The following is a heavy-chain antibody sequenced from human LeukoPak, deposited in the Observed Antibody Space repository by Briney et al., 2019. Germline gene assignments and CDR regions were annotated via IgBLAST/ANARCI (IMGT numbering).Heavy chain of an antibody. Sequence: GGSLRLSCAASGFTFSSYAMSWVRQAPGKGLEWVSAIGGSGGSTYYADSVKGRFTISRDNSKNTLYLQMNSLRAEDTAVYYCAKHSPSYDSSGPGPLYGMDVWGQGTTVTVSS. CDR2: IGGSGGST. V-gene: IGHV3-23*01. D-gene: IGHD3-22*01. J-gene: IGHJ6*02. CDR3: AKHSPSYDSSGPGPLYGMDV. CDR1: GFTFSSYA.